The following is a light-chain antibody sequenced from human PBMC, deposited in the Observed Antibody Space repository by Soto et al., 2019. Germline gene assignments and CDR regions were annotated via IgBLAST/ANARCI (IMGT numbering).Light chain of an antibody. CDR1: SSDVGGYNY. V-gene: IGLV2-14*01. Sequence: QSALTQPASVSGSPGQSITISCTGTSSDVGGYNYVSWYQQHPGKAPKLMIYDVSNRPSGVSNRFSGSKSGNTASLNISALQAEDEADYYCSSYTSSSSYVFGTGTKLTVL. CDR2: DVS. J-gene: IGLJ1*01. CDR3: SSYTSSSSYV.